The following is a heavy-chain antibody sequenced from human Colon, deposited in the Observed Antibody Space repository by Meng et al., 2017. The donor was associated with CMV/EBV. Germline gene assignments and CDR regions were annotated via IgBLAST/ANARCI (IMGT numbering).Heavy chain of an antibody. CDR1: GYNFTDYY. J-gene: IGHJ6*02. CDR3: ARDMRGCDTASCSTGGGDGIDV. D-gene: IGHD2-2*02. Sequence: ASVKVSCKASGYNFTDYYVHWVRQAPGRGLEWMGWVHPNSGGTNYAQKFKGRVTMTRATSISTVYMEVSRLTSDDTAVYYCARDMRGCDTASCSTGGGDGIDVWGQGTTVTVSS. CDR2: VHPNSGGT. V-gene: IGHV1-2*02.